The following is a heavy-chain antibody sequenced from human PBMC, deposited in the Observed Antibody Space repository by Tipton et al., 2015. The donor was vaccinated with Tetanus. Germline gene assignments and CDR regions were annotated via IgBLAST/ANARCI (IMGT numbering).Heavy chain of an antibody. V-gene: IGHV5-51*01. CDR1: GYSFSSYY. CDR3: ARRRSNTNLFFWFGP. Sequence: VQLVQSGAEVKKPGESPKISCEASGYSFSSYYIAWVRQMPGGGLEWIGFIHPGDSDTSYSPSFQGRVTISADKSINTAYLQWAGLTGSDPAVYSCARRRSNTNLFFWFGPWGQGSPVVVSS. CDR2: IHPGDSDT. D-gene: IGHD3-3*01. J-gene: IGHJ5*02.